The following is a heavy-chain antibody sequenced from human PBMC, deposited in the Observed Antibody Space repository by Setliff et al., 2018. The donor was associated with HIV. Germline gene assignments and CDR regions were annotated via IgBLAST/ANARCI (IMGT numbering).Heavy chain of an antibody. J-gene: IGHJ3*02. V-gene: IGHV1-18*01. CDR1: GYTFTSNG. D-gene: IGHD2-15*01. Sequence: ASVKVSCKSSGYTFTSNGISWVRQAPGQGLEWMGWISAYNGNTNYAQKLQGRVTMTTDTSTSTAYMELRSLRSDDTAVYYCARDIVVVVAAPDAFDIWGQGTMVTV. CDR2: ISAYNGNT. CDR3: ARDIVVVVAAPDAFDI.